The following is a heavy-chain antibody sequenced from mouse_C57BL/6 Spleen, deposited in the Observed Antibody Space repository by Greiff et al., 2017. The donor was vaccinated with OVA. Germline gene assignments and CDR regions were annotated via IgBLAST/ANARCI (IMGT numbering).Heavy chain of an antibody. CDR2: INPNNGGT. CDR3: ARKRNPYAMDY. Sequence: VQLQQSGPELVKPGASVKIPCKASGYTFTDYNMDWVKQSNGKSLEWIGDINPNNGGTIYNQKFKGKATLTVDKSSSTAYMELRSLTSEDTAVYYCARKRNPYAMDYWGQGTSVTVSS. V-gene: IGHV1-18*01. CDR1: GYTFTDYN. J-gene: IGHJ4*01.